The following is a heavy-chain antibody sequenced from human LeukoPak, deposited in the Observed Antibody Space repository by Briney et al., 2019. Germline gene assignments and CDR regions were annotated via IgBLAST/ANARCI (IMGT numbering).Heavy chain of an antibody. Sequence: ASVKVSCKASGYTFTSYYMHWVRQAPGQGLEWMGWINPNSGGTNYAQKFQGRVTMTRDTSISTAYMELSRLRSDDTAVYYCARLSIAAAGRDDYWGQGTLVTVSS. D-gene: IGHD6-13*01. CDR2: INPNSGGT. CDR3: ARLSIAAAGRDDY. V-gene: IGHV1-2*02. CDR1: GYTFTSYY. J-gene: IGHJ4*02.